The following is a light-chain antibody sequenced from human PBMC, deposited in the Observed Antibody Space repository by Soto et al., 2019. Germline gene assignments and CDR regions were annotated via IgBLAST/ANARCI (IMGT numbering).Light chain of an antibody. V-gene: IGLV2-14*01. Sequence: QSALTQPASVSGSPGQSITISCTGTSSDIGGYNYVSWYQQHPGKAPKLMIYGVSNRPSGVSGRFFGSKSGNTASLIISGLQPEDEADYYCSSYAGSSARVVFGGGTKLTVL. CDR2: GVS. CDR3: SSYAGSSARVV. J-gene: IGLJ2*01. CDR1: SSDIGGYNY.